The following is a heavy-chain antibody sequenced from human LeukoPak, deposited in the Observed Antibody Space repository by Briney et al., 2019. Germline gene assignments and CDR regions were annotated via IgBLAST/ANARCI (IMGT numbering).Heavy chain of an antibody. CDR1: GFTFTSYG. Sequence: GGSLRLSCAASGFTFTSYGMHWVRQAPGKGLEWVAVISYDGSNKYYADSVKGRFTISRDNSKNTLYLQMNSLRAEDTAVYYCAKGSYDILTGSVTHFDYWGQGTLVTVSS. J-gene: IGHJ4*02. D-gene: IGHD3-9*01. CDR2: ISYDGSNK. V-gene: IGHV3-30*18. CDR3: AKGSYDILTGSVTHFDY.